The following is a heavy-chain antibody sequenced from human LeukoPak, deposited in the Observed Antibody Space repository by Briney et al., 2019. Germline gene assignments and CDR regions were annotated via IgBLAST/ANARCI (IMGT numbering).Heavy chain of an antibody. CDR1: GFTFSSYA. J-gene: IGHJ4*02. CDR2: ISGSGAST. V-gene: IGHV3-23*01. Sequence: QAGGSLRLSCAASGFTFSSYAMSWVRQAPGKGLEWVSAISGSGASTYYADSVKGRFTISRDNSKNTLYLQMNSLRAEDTAVYYCAKGRAVEVVAAFNYWGQGTVVTVSP. CDR3: AKGRAVEVVAAFNY. D-gene: IGHD2-15*01.